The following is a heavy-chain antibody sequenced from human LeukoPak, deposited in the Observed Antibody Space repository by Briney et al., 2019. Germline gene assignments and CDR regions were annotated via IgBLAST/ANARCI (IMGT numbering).Heavy chain of an antibody. Sequence: GASVKVSCKASGYTFTSYAMNWVRQAPGQGLEWMGWINTNTGNPTYAQGFTGRFVFSLDTSVSTAYLQISSLKAEDTAVYYCAGDQGGSAHRHAFDFWGQGTLVTVSS. V-gene: IGHV7-4-1*02. CDR3: AGDQGGSAHRHAFDF. CDR2: INTNTGNP. J-gene: IGHJ3*01. D-gene: IGHD1-26*01. CDR1: GYTFTSYA.